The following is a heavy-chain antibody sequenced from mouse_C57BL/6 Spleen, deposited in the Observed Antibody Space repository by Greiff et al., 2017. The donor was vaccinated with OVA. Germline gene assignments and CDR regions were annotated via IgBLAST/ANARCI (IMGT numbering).Heavy chain of an antibody. CDR2: IYPGDGDT. D-gene: IGHD2-4*01. CDR3: ARSYDYDPRGFDY. CDR1: GYAFSSSW. V-gene: IGHV1-82*01. Sequence: VQLQQSGPELVKPGASVKISCKASGYAFSSSWMNWVKQRPGKGLEWIGRIYPGDGDTNYNGKFKGKATLTADKSSSTAYMQLSSLTSEYSAVYFCARSYDYDPRGFDYWGQGTTLTVSS. J-gene: IGHJ2*01.